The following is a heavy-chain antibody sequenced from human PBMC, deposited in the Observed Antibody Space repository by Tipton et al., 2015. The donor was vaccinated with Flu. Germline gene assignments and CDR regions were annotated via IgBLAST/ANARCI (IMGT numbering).Heavy chain of an antibody. J-gene: IGHJ1*01. CDR2: ISGGGATT. Sequence: SLRLSCAASGFSFSTYGMHWVRQAPGKGLEWVSAISGGGATTYFADSVKGRFAISRDNSKNTLYLQMNSLRAEDTAVYYCARDLGYNYGQSAEYFQHWGQGTLVTVSS. CDR1: GFSFSTYG. CDR3: ARDLGYNYGQSAEYFQH. V-gene: IGHV3-23*01. D-gene: IGHD5-18*01.